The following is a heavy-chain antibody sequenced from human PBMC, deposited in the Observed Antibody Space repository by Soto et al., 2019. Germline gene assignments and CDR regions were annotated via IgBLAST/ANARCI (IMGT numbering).Heavy chain of an antibody. D-gene: IGHD6-13*01. J-gene: IGHJ5*02. CDR1: GGSFNSYY. V-gene: IGHV4-34*01. CDR3: ARGHKQQLVRAGGWFDP. CDR2: INYSGST. Sequence: QVQLQQCGAGLLKPSETLSLTCAVYGGSFNSYYWSWIRQPPGKGLEWIGEINYSGSTNYNPSLKSRVTISVDTSKNQFSLKLGSVTDADTAVYYWARGHKQQLVRAGGWFDPWGQGTLVTVSS.